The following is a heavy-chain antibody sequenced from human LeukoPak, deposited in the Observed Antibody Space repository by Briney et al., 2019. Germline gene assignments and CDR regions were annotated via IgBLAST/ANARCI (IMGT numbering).Heavy chain of an antibody. CDR2: IYPGDSDT. V-gene: IGHV5-51*01. CDR3: ARQITDQSSGYDSIDY. CDR1: GYRFTTYW. D-gene: IGHD5-12*01. Sequence: GESLKISCKASGYRFTTYWIGWVRQMPGKGLEWMGIIYPGDSDTRYSPSFEGQVTISADRSITTAYLQWSSLKASDTAMYYCARQITDQSSGYDSIDYWGQGTLVTVSS. J-gene: IGHJ4*02.